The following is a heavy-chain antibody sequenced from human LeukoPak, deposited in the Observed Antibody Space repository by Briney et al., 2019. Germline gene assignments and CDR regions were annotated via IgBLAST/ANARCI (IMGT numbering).Heavy chain of an antibody. Sequence: PSETLSLTCAVSGYSISSGYYWGWIRQPPGKGLEWIGSIYHSGSTYYNPSLKSRVTISVDTSKNQFSLKLSSVTAADTAVYYCARGYGDGYNFDYFDYWGQGTLVTVSS. J-gene: IGHJ4*02. V-gene: IGHV4-38-2*01. D-gene: IGHD5-24*01. CDR1: GYSISSGYY. CDR3: ARGYGDGYNFDYFDY. CDR2: IYHSGST.